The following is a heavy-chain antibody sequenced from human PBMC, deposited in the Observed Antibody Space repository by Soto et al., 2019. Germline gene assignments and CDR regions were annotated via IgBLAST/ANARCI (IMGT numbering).Heavy chain of an antibody. J-gene: IGHJ6*02. V-gene: IGHV1-69*01. CDR1: GGTFSSYA. CDR3: ARVGSLGYWSSTSCRKSSGMDV. D-gene: IGHD2-2*01. CDR2: IIPIFGTA. Sequence: QVQLVQSGAEVKKPGSSVKVSCKASGGTFSSYAISWVRQAPGQGLEWMGGIIPIFGTANYAQKFQGRVTITADESTSTAYMELSSLRSEDTAVYYCARVGSLGYWSSTSCRKSSGMDVWGQGTTVTVSS.